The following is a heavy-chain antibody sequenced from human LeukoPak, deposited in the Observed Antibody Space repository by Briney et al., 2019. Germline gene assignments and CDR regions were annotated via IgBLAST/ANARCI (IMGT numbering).Heavy chain of an antibody. CDR3: AKGADIWGYYYDSSGFYYFDY. CDR1: GFIFSDYF. Sequence: GGSLRLSCAASGFIFSDYFMTWIRQAPGKGLEWVSYISGSGTTIFYADSVKGRFTISRDNAKNSLYLQMDSLRAEDTAVYYCAKGADIWGYYYDSSGFYYFDYWGPGTLVTVSS. V-gene: IGHV3-11*01. CDR2: ISGSGTTI. J-gene: IGHJ4*02. D-gene: IGHD3-22*01.